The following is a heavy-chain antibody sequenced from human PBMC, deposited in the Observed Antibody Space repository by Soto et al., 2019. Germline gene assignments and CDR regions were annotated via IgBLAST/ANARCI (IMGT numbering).Heavy chain of an antibody. CDR3: ARDRLMATAGTARHYFGLDV. J-gene: IGHJ6*02. CDR2: VYHSGST. CDR1: GYSISNGYY. D-gene: IGHD5-18*01. V-gene: IGHV4-38-2*02. Sequence: SETLSLTCAVSGYSISNGYYWGWIRQPPGKGLEWIGNVYHSGSTYYNPSLKSRVTISVDTSKNQFSLNLSSVTAADTAVYYCARDRLMATAGTARHYFGLDVWGQGTTVTVSS.